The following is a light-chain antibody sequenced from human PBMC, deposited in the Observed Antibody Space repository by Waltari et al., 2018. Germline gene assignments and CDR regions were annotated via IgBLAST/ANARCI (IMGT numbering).Light chain of an antibody. CDR3: CSYAGSSTFYV. J-gene: IGLJ1*01. Sequence: QSALTQPASVSGSPGQSITISCTGTSSDVWSYNLVSRYQQHPGKAPKLMIYEVSKRPSGVSNRFSGSKSGNTASLTISGLQAEDEADYYCCSYAGSSTFYVFGTGTKVTVL. CDR2: EVS. V-gene: IGLV2-23*02. CDR1: SSDVWSYNL.